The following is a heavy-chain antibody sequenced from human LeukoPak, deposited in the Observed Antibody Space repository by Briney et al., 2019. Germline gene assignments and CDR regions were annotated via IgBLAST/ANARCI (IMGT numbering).Heavy chain of an antibody. D-gene: IGHD2-2*01. Sequence: GGSLSLSCAAPGFTFRSYAMSWARKPPGRGLKWVSPIIGSGGSTYYADSVKGRFTISRDNSKNTLYLQMNSLRAEDTAVYYCAKDGIVPAAFYYYYGMDVWGQGTTVTVSS. CDR2: IIGSGGST. CDR3: AKDGIVPAAFYYYYGMDV. CDR1: GFTFRSYA. V-gene: IGHV3-23*01. J-gene: IGHJ6*02.